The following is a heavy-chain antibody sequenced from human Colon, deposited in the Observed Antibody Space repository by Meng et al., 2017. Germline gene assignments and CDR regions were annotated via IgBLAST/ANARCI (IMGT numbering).Heavy chain of an antibody. CDR2: IYDSGST. Sequence: SETLSLTCTVSGGSTSSYYWSWIRQPPGKGLEWIGYIYDSGSTNYNSSLKSRVTISVDTSKNQFSLRVSSVTAADTAVYYCARGPNGGYCSGGSCYRFDYWGQGTLVTVSS. CDR1: GGSTSSYY. V-gene: IGHV4-59*01. J-gene: IGHJ4*02. D-gene: IGHD2-15*01. CDR3: ARGPNGGYCSGGSCYRFDY.